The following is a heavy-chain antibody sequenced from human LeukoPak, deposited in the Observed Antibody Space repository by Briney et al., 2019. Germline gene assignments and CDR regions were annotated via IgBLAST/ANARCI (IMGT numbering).Heavy chain of an antibody. CDR3: ARLNVLNNSVLHHFDR. Sequence: SETLSLTCTVSGGSISDYYWSWIRQPPGKGLEWIAYINYSGNTDYNPSLKSRVTISVDTSKNYFSLKLNSVTAADTAVYYCARLNVLNNSVLHHFDRWGQGTLVTVSS. CDR2: INYSGNT. V-gene: IGHV4-59*08. CDR1: GGSISDYY. J-gene: IGHJ4*02. D-gene: IGHD1/OR15-1a*01.